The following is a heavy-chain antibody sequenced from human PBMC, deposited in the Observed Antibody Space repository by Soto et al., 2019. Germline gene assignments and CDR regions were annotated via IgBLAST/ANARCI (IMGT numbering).Heavy chain of an antibody. CDR3: ARELQGLYYFDY. Sequence: QVQVLQSGAEVKKPGASVKVSCKASEYTFTSYTMHWVRQAPGQRLEWMGWLNGGNGNTKYSQKFQGRVTITRDTSASTAYMELSSLRSDDTAVYYCARELQGLYYFDYWGHGTLVTVSS. V-gene: IGHV1-3*01. CDR2: LNGGNGNT. J-gene: IGHJ4*01. D-gene: IGHD4-4*01. CDR1: EYTFTSYT.